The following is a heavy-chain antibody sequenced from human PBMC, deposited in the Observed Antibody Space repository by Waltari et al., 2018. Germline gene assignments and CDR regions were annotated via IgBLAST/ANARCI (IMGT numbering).Heavy chain of an antibody. D-gene: IGHD2-2*01. Sequence: EVRLVQSGGGLVQQGRSVDLAWAASGFSSRRYWIHWVRQVPGKGLVHVSRISGDGRTTDHADSVRGRFTISRDNAKNTVYLQINRLRPEDTAVYYCLRGSNHLPDYWGQGTVVTVSS. CDR1: GFSSRRYW. CDR2: ISGDGRTT. CDR3: LRGSNHLPDY. V-gene: IGHV3-74*01. J-gene: IGHJ4*02.